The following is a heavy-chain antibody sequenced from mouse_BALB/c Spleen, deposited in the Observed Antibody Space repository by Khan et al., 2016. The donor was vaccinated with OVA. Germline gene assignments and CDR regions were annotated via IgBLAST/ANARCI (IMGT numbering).Heavy chain of an antibody. CDR3: ASSAYGNFAY. V-gene: IGHV5-9-3*01. Sequence: EVELVESGGGLVTPGGSLKLSCAVSGFTFSTYAMSWVRQTPEKRLEWVATLSSDGDYTYYPDNVTGRFTISRDNAKNTLYLQRSSLRSEDTAMYYCASSAYGNFAYWGQGTLVTVSA. D-gene: IGHD2-1*01. CDR2: LSSDGDYT. J-gene: IGHJ3*01. CDR1: GFTFSTYA.